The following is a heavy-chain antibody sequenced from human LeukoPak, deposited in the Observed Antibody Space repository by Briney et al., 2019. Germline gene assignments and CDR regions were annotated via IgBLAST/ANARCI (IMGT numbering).Heavy chain of an antibody. Sequence: GGSLRLSCAASGFTFDDYAMHWVRQAPGKGLEWVSGISWSSGSIGYADSVKGRFTISRDNAKNSLYLQMNSLRAEDTALYYCAKDSSGSGWYYFDYWGQGTLVTVSS. CDR2: ISWSSGSI. CDR3: AKDSSGSGWYYFDY. CDR1: GFTFDDYA. J-gene: IGHJ4*02. D-gene: IGHD6-19*01. V-gene: IGHV3-9*01.